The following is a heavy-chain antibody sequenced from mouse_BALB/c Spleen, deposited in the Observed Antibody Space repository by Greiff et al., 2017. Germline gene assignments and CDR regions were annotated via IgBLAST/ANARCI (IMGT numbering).Heavy chain of an antibody. CDR1: GYTFTDYE. CDR2: IDPETGGT. CDR3: TRSPLTGGAMDY. D-gene: IGHD4-1*01. V-gene: IGHV1-15*01. J-gene: IGHJ4*01. Sequence: QVQLQQSGAELVRPGASVTLSCKASGYTFTDYEMHWVKQTPMHGLEWIGAIDPETGGTAYNQKFKGKATLTADKSSSTAYMELRSLTSEDSAVYYCTRSPLTGGAMDYWGQGTSVTVSS.